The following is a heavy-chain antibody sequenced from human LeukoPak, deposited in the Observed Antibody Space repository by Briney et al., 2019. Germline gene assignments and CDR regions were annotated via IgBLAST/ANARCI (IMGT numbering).Heavy chain of an antibody. CDR3: ASQRGPVIYSGSPGAFDI. J-gene: IGHJ3*02. CDR1: GGTFSSYA. Sequence: GASVKVSCKASGGTFSSYAISWVRQAPGQGLDWMGGIIPIFGTANYAQKFQGRVTITTDESTSTAYMELSSLRSEDTAVYYCASQRGPVIYSGSPGAFDIWGQGTMVTVSS. V-gene: IGHV1-69*05. D-gene: IGHD1-26*01. CDR2: IIPIFGTA.